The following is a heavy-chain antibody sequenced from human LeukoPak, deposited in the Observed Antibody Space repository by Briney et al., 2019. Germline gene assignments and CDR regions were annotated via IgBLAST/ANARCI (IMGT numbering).Heavy chain of an antibody. CDR2: ISWDGGST. CDR3: ARAPTFSGWFDY. CDR1: GFTFDDYT. D-gene: IGHD6-19*01. Sequence: PGGSLRLSCAASGFTFDDYTMHWVRHAPGKGLEWVSLISWDGGSTYYADSVKGRFTISRDNAKNSLYLQMNSLRVEDTAVYYCARAPTFSGWFDYWGQGTLVTVSS. J-gene: IGHJ4*02. V-gene: IGHV3-43*01.